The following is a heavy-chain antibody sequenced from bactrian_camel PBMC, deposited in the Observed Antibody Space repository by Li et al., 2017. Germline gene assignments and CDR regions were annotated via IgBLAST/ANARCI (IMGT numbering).Heavy chain of an antibody. J-gene: IGHJ4*01. CDR2: IYTNANGE. Sequence: VQLVESGGGSVQAGGTLRLSCEASGYTENSYSMGWFRQARGKEREGVASIYTNANGEKVFYADSVKGRFTISRDNAKNTLYLQLNSLTREDSAMYYCTRETQWVGYHEFAEYWGQGTQVTVS. V-gene: IGHV3S1*01. D-gene: IGHD5*01. CDR1: GYTENSYS. CDR3: TRETQWVGYHEFAEY.